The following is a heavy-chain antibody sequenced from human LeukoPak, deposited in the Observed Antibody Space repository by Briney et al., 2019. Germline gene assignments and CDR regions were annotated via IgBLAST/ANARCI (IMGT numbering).Heavy chain of an antibody. CDR3: AKAQGGVTIFGVAPFDY. V-gene: IGHV3-9*01. CDR2: ISWNSGSI. D-gene: IGHD3-3*01. J-gene: IGHJ4*02. Sequence: GGSLRLSCAASGFTFSSYAMSWVRQAPGKGLEWVSGISWNSGSIGYADSVKGRFTISRDNAKNSLYLQMNSLRAEDTALYYCAKAQGGVTIFGVAPFDYWGQGTLVTVSS. CDR1: GFTFSSYA.